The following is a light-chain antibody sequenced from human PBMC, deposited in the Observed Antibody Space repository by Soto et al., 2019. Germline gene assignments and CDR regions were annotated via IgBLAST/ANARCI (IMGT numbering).Light chain of an antibody. Sequence: QSVLTQPASVSGSPGQLITISCTGTSSDVGGYNYVSWYQQHPGKAPKLMIYDVSNRPSGVSNRFSGSKSGNTASLTISGLQAEDEADYYCSSYTSSSTSGFGGGTKLTVL. J-gene: IGLJ2*01. CDR1: SSDVGGYNY. V-gene: IGLV2-14*01. CDR3: SSYTSSSTSG. CDR2: DVS.